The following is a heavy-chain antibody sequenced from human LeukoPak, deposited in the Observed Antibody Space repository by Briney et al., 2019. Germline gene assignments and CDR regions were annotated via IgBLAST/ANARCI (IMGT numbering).Heavy chain of an antibody. CDR1: GFTFDDYT. J-gene: IGHJ5*02. V-gene: IGHV3-43*01. Sequence: GGSLRLSCAASGFTFDDYTMHWVRQAPGKGLEWVSLISWDGGSTYYADSVKGRFTISRDNSKTSLYLQMNSLRTEDTALYYCAKEEEENWFDPWGQGTLVTVSS. CDR2: ISWDGGST. CDR3: AKEEEENWFDP.